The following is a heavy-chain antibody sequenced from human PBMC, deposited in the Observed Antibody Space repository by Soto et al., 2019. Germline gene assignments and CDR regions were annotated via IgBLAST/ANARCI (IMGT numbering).Heavy chain of an antibody. Sequence: TSETLSLTCTVSGGSISSGGYYWSWIRQHPGKGLECIGYIYYSGSTYYNPSLKSRVTISVDTSKNQFSLKLSSVTAADTAVYYCARYFYASALGFDPWGQGTLVTVSS. V-gene: IGHV4-31*03. CDR2: IYYSGST. J-gene: IGHJ5*02. D-gene: IGHD3-10*01. CDR3: ARYFYASALGFDP. CDR1: GGSISSGGYY.